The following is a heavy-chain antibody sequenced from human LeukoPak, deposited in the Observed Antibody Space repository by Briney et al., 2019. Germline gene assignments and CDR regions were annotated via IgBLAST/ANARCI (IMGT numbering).Heavy chain of an antibody. V-gene: IGHV1-18*01. CDR2: ISAYNGNT. Sequence: GASVTVSCKASGYTFTSYGISWVRQAPGQGLEWMGWISAYNGNTNYAQTLQGRVTMTTDTSTSTAYMELRSLRSDDTAVYYCARVADPYSGSYFDYWGQGTLVTVSS. J-gene: IGHJ4*02. CDR3: ARVADPYSGSYFDY. CDR1: GYTFTSYG. D-gene: IGHD1-26*01.